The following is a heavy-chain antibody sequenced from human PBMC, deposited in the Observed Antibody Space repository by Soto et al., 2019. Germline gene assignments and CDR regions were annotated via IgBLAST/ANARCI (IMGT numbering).Heavy chain of an antibody. D-gene: IGHD3-10*01. CDR2: INHSGST. J-gene: IGHJ6*02. CDR1: GGSISSSNW. Sequence: SETLSLTCAVSGGSISSSNWWSWVRQPPGKGLEWIGEINHSGSTNYNPSLKSRVTISVDTSKNQFSLKLSSVTAADTAVYYCARFTADYYGSGSYYNSDYYYGMDVWGQGTTVTVSS. CDR3: ARFTADYYGSGSYYNSDYYYGMDV. V-gene: IGHV4-4*02.